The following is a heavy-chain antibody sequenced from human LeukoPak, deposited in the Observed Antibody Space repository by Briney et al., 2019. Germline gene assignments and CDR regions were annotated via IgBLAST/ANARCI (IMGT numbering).Heavy chain of an antibody. V-gene: IGHV3-20*04. CDR1: GFTFDDYC. D-gene: IGHD3-10*01. CDR2: INCNGGST. Sequence: PGGSLRLSCAASGFTFDDYCMSWVRQAPGKGLEWVSGINCNGGSTGYEDSVKGRFTISRDNAKNSLSLQMSSLRAEDTALYYCARVKLLYGSGIGDAFDIWGQGTMVPVSS. J-gene: IGHJ3*02. CDR3: ARVKLLYGSGIGDAFDI.